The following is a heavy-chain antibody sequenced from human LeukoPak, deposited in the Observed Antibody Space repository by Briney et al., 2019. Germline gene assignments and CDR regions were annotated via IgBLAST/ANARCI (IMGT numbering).Heavy chain of an antibody. CDR2: IWYDGSNK. D-gene: IGHD3-3*01. Sequence: GKSLRLSCAVSGFTFSNFGMHWVRQAPGKGLEWVAVIWYDGSNKYYADSVKGRFTISRDNSKNTLYLQMNSLRAEDTAVYYCARDGVFGVVKRVSIFDYWGQGTLVTVSS. CDR1: GFTFSNFG. V-gene: IGHV3-33*08. CDR3: ARDGVFGVVKRVSIFDY. J-gene: IGHJ4*02.